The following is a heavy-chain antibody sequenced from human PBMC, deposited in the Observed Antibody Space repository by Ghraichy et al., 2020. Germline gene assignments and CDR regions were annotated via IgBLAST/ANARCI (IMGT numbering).Heavy chain of an antibody. V-gene: IGHV3-30-3*01. J-gene: IGHJ6*02. CDR3: ARERDCSSTSCYEEDYYYGMDV. Sequence: GGSLRLSCAASGFTFSSYAMHWVRQAPGKGLEWVAVISYDGSNKYYADSVKGRFTISRDNSKNTLYLQMNSLRAEDTAVYYCARERDCSSTSCYEEDYYYGMDVWGQGTTVTVSS. CDR2: ISYDGSNK. D-gene: IGHD2-2*01. CDR1: GFTFSSYA.